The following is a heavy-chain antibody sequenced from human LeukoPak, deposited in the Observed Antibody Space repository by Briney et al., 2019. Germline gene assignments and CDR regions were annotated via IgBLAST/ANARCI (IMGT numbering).Heavy chain of an antibody. CDR1: GLTFSSYG. V-gene: IGHV3-23*01. D-gene: IGHD3-10*01. Sequence: GGTLRLSCAASGLTFSSYGMSWVRQAPGRGLEWVSAISTTGGTTYYADSVRGRFTISRDNSRNTLYLQMNSLRAEDTAVYYCARDQYYYGSGSYSSVDYWGQGTLVTVSS. J-gene: IGHJ4*02. CDR2: ISTTGGTT. CDR3: ARDQYYYGSGSYSSVDY.